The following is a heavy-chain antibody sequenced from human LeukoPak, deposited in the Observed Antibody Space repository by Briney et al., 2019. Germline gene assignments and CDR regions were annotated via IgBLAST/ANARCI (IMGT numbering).Heavy chain of an antibody. D-gene: IGHD1-26*01. V-gene: IGHV3-9*01. CDR2: ISWNSGSI. Sequence: PGRSLRLSCAASGFTFDDYAMHWVRQAPGKGLEWVSGISWNSGSIGYADSVKGRFTISRDNAKNSLYLQMNSLRAEDTALYYCAKDTVGLEWEHYFDYWGQGTLVTVSS. J-gene: IGHJ4*02. CDR3: AKDTVGLEWEHYFDY. CDR1: GFTFDDYA.